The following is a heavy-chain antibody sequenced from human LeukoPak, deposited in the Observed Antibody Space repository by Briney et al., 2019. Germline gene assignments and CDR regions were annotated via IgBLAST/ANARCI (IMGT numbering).Heavy chain of an antibody. Sequence: ASETLSLTCAVYGGSFSGYYWCWIRQPPGKGLEWGGEINHSGSTNYNLSLKSRVTISVDTSKNQFSLKLSSVTAADTAVYYCARSTRYSNYPNWFDPWGQGTLVTVSS. J-gene: IGHJ5*02. D-gene: IGHD4-11*01. CDR3: ARSTRYSNYPNWFDP. V-gene: IGHV4-34*01. CDR2: INHSGST. CDR1: GGSFSGYY.